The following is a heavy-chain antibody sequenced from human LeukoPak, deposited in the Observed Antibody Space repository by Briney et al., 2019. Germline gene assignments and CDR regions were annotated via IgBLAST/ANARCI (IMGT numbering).Heavy chain of an antibody. CDR1: GGSFSGYY. D-gene: IGHD2-15*01. CDR2: INHSRST. J-gene: IGHJ4*02. Sequence: SSETLSLTCAVYGGSFSGYYWSWIRQPPGKGLEWIGEINHSRSTNYNPSLKSRVTISVDTSKNQFSLKLSSVTAADTAVYYCASHCSGGSCLSDYWGQGTLVTVSS. V-gene: IGHV4-34*01. CDR3: ASHCSGGSCLSDY.